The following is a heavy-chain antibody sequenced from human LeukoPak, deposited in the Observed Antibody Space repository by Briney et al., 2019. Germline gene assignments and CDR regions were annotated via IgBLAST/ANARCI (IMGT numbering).Heavy chain of an antibody. CDR1: GYTFTGYY. J-gene: IGHJ6*04. D-gene: IGHD2-2*02. CDR2: INPNSGGT. V-gene: IGHV1-2*02. Sequence: GASVKVSCKASGYTFTGYYMHWVRQAPGQGLEWMGWINPNSGGTNYAQKFQGRVTMTRDTSISTAYMELSRLRSDDTAVYYCARGADCSSTSCYTEMDVWGKGTTVTVSS. CDR3: ARGADCSSTSCYTEMDV.